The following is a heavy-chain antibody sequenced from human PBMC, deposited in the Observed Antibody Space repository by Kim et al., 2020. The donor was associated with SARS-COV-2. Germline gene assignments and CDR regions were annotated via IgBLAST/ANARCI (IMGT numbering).Heavy chain of an antibody. J-gene: IGHJ4*01. CDR2: IYYSGST. CDR1: GGSISSGGYY. CDR3: ARAPMGDFWSGQGFDY. D-gene: IGHD3-3*01. V-gene: IGHV4-31*03. Sequence: SETLSLTCTVSGGSISSGGYYWSWIRQHPGKGLEWIGYIYYSGSTYYNPSLKSRVTISVDTSKNQFSLKLSSVTAADTAVYYCARAPMGDFWSGQGFDYWGQGNLGTVSS.